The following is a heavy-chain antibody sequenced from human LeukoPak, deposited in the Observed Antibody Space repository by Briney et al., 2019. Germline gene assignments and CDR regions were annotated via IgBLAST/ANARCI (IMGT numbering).Heavy chain of an antibody. CDR2: INSDGSST. CDR1: GFTFSSYW. J-gene: IGHJ4*02. V-gene: IGHV3-74*01. Sequence: GGSLRLSCAASGFTFSSYWMHWVRQAPGKGLVWVSRINSDGSSTSYADSVNGRFTLSRDNAKNSVYLQMNSLRAEDTAVYYCARAPREWLLGYYFDYRGRGTLVTVSS. D-gene: IGHD3-3*01. CDR3: ARAPREWLLGYYFDY.